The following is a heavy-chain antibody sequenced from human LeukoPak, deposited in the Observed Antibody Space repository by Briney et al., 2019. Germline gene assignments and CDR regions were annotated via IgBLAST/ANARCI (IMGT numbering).Heavy chain of an antibody. J-gene: IGHJ6*02. D-gene: IGHD4-17*01. CDR2: IYYSGST. V-gene: IGHV4-59*08. CDR1: GGSISSYY. CDR3: ARSPYGDYPSYYYGMDV. Sequence: SETLSLTCTVSGGSISSYYWSWIRQTPGKGLEWIGYIYYSGSTNYNPSLKSRVTISVDTSKNQFSLKLSSVTAADTAVYYCARSPYGDYPSYYYGMDVWGQGTTVTVSS.